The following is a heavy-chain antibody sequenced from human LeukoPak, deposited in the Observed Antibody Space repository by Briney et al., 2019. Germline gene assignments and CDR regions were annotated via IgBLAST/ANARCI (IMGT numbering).Heavy chain of an antibody. V-gene: IGHV4-34*01. J-gene: IGHJ5*02. CDR3: ARQRGGGTYYYDSSGPFDP. D-gene: IGHD3-22*01. Sequence: PSETLSLTCAVYGGSFSGYYWSWIRQPPGKGLEWIGEINHSGSTNYNPSLKSRVTISVDTSKNQFSLKLSSVTAADTAVYYCARQRGGGTYYYDSSGPFDPWGQGTLVTVSS. CDR1: GGSFSGYY. CDR2: INHSGST.